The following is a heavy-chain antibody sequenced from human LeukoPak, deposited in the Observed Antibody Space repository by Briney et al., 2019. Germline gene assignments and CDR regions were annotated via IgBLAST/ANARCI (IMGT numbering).Heavy chain of an antibody. D-gene: IGHD4-11*01. Sequence: ASVKVSCKASGYTFTGYYMHWVRQAPGQGLEWMGWINPNSGGTNYAQKFQGRVTMTRDTSISTAYMELSRLRSDDTAVYYCARSTVTTPPSFDYWGQGTLVTVSS. V-gene: IGHV1-2*02. CDR1: GYTFTGYY. CDR2: INPNSGGT. CDR3: ARSTVTTPPSFDY. J-gene: IGHJ4*02.